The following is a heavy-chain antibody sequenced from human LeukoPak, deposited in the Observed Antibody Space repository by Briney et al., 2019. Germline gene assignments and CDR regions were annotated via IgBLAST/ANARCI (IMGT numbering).Heavy chain of an antibody. V-gene: IGHV4-61*02. CDR3: ARDAQGYYFDY. CDR1: GGSISSGSYY. Sequence: SETLSLTCTVSGGSISSGSYYWSWIRQPAGKGLEWIGRIYTSGSTNYNPSLKSRVTISVDTSKNQFSLKLSSVTAADTAVYYCARDAQGYYFDYWGQGTLVTASS. J-gene: IGHJ4*02. CDR2: IYTSGST.